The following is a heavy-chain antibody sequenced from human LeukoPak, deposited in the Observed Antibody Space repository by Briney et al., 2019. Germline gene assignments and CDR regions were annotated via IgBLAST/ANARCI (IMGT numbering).Heavy chain of an antibody. CDR2: IYYSGST. Sequence: PSETLSLTCTVSGGSISSGGYYWSWIRQHPGKGLEWIGYIYYSGSTYYNPSLKSRVTISVDTSKNQFSLKLSSVTAADTAVYYCARVVGYGGNVGAFDIWGQGTMVTVSS. V-gene: IGHV4-31*03. CDR3: ARVVGYGGNVGAFDI. J-gene: IGHJ3*02. D-gene: IGHD4-23*01. CDR1: GGSISSGGYY.